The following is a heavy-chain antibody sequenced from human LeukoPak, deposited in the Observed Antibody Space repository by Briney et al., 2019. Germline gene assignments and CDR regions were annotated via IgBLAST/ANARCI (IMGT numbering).Heavy chain of an antibody. J-gene: IGHJ6*02. CDR2: ISGDGDRR. Sequence: GGSLRLSCAASGFAFNEAWMNWVRQAPGRGLEWVSDISGDGDRRYYADSVKGRFTISRDNSKNTLYLQMNSLRAEDTAVYYCAKAYSDYGVDYYYYGMDVWGQGTTVTVSS. D-gene: IGHD4-11*01. CDR3: AKAYSDYGVDYYYYGMDV. CDR1: GFAFNEAW. V-gene: IGHV3-23*01.